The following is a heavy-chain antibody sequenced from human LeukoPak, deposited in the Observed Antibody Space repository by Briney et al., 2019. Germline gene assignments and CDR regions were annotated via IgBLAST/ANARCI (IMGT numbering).Heavy chain of an antibody. CDR3: ARGHPIAAAGTHYFDY. J-gene: IGHJ4*02. Sequence: SETLSLTCTVSGGSISSSSYYWGWIRQPPGKGLEWIGYIYYSGSTYYNPSLKSRVTISVDTSKNQFSLKLSSVTAADTAVYYCARGHPIAAAGTHYFDYWGQGTLVTVSS. D-gene: IGHD6-13*01. CDR1: GGSISSSSYY. CDR2: IYYSGST. V-gene: IGHV4-39*07.